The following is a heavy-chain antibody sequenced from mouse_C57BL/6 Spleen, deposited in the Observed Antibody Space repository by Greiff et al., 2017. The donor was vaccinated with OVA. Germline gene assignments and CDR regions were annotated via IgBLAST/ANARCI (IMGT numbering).Heavy chain of an antibody. CDR1: GFTFSSYG. CDR3: ARRHGSSGKYYFDY. CDR2: ISSGGSYT. J-gene: IGHJ2*01. Sequence: DVKLVESGGDLVKPGGSLKLSCAASGFTFSSYGMSWVRQTPDKRLEWVATISSGGSYTYYPDSVKGRFTISRDNAKNTLYLQMSSLKSEDTAMYYCARRHGSSGKYYFDYWGQGTTLTVSS. D-gene: IGHD1-1*01. V-gene: IGHV5-6*02.